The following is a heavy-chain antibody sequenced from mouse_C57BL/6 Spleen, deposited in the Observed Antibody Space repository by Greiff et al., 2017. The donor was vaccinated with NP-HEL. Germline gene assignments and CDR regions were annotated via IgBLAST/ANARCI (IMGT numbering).Heavy chain of an antibody. CDR2: INPSNGGT. J-gene: IGHJ4*01. CDR1: GYTFTSYW. Sequence: QVQLKQPGTELVKPGASVKLSCKASGYTFTSYWMHWVKQRPGQGLEWIGNINPSNGGTNYNEKFKSKATLTVDKSSSTAYMQLSSLTSEDSAVYYCAREGGAAQAMDYWGQGTSVTVSS. CDR3: AREGGAAQAMDY. D-gene: IGHD3-2*02. V-gene: IGHV1-53*01.